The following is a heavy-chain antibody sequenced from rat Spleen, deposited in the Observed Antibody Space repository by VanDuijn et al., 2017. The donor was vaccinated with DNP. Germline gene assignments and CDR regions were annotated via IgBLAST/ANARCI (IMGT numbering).Heavy chain of an antibody. V-gene: IGHV4-2*01. Sequence: EVHLVESGGGLVQPGRSLKLSCAASGFNFNDYWMGWVRQAPGKGLEWIGEINEDSSVINYTPSLKYKISFSRDNAQDTLYLQMNELGSEDTGIYYCVTRGDPYDNWFAYWGRGTLVTVSS. D-gene: IGHD4-2*01. CDR3: VTRGDPYDNWFAY. J-gene: IGHJ3*01. CDR1: GFNFNDYW. CDR2: INEDSSVI.